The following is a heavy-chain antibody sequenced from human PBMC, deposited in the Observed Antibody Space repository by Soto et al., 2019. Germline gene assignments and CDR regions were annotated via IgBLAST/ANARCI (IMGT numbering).Heavy chain of an antibody. V-gene: IGHV5-51*01. CDR3: PRRQCYNSCRGYQRGYLDT. D-gene: IGHD2-2*01. Sequence: PGESLKISCKASGYSFTSYWIAWVRRMPGKGLEWMGIIYPGDSDTRYSPSFQGQVTISADKSINTAFLQWSSLRASDTAMYYCPRRQCYNSCRGYQRGYLDTWDQETLETASS. CDR1: GYSFTSYW. J-gene: IGHJ4*02. CDR2: IYPGDSDT.